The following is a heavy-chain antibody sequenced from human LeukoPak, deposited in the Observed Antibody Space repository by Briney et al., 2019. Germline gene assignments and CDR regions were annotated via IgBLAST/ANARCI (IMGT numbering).Heavy chain of an antibody. J-gene: IGHJ4*02. CDR2: ISSNGGST. Sequence: GESLKISCAASGFTFSRHAMHWVRQAPGKGLEYVSAISSNGGSTYYANSVKGRFTISRDNSKNTLYLQMGSLRAEDMAVYYCAREAVGAAIDYWGQGTLVTVSS. CDR3: AREAVGAAIDY. CDR1: GFTFSRHA. V-gene: IGHV3-64*01. D-gene: IGHD1-26*01.